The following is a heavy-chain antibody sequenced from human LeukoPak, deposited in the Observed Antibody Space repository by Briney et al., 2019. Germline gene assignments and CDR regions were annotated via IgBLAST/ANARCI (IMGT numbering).Heavy chain of an antibody. CDR3: ARVLSAYYNYGMDV. CDR1: GGSISSYY. Sequence: SETLSLTCTVSGGSISSYYWSWIRQPPGKGLEWIGYIYYSGSTNYNPSLKSRVTISEDRSKNQFSLKVRSVTAADTAVYYCARVLSAYYNYGMDVWGQGTTVTVSS. CDR2: IYYSGST. D-gene: IGHD3-16*02. J-gene: IGHJ6*02. V-gene: IGHV4-59*12.